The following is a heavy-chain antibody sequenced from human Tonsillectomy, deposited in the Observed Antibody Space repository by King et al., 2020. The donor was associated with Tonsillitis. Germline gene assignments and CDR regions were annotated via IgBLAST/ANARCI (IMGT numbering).Heavy chain of an antibody. J-gene: IGHJ4*02. V-gene: IGHV1-58*02. D-gene: IGHD6-19*01. Sequence: MQLVQSGPEVKKPGTSVKVSCKASGFIFTSSAMQWVRQARGQRLEWIGWIVVGSGNTNYAQKFQERVTITRDMSTSTAYMELSGLTSEDTAVYYCATERSYISGWYYWGQGTLVTVSS. CDR2: IVVGSGNT. CDR1: GFIFTSSA. CDR3: ATERSYISGWYY.